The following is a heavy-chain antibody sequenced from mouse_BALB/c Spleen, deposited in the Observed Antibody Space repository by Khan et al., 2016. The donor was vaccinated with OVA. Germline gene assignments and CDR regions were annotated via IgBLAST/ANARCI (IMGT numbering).Heavy chain of an antibody. CDR2: ISTGGSYI. J-gene: IGHJ3*01. V-gene: IGHV5-9*02. Sequence: EVNLVESGGGFVKPGGSLNLSCAASGFAFSSYDMSWVRQTPEKRLEWVATISTGGSYIYYPDSVKGRFTISRDIARNTLYLQMSGLRSEDTALYYCARPSYYGNPWFTYWGPGTLVTVSA. D-gene: IGHD2-10*01. CDR3: ARPSYYGNPWFTY. CDR1: GFAFSSYD.